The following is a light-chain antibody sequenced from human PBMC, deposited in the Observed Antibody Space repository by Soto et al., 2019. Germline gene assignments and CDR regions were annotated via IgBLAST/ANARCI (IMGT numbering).Light chain of an antibody. J-gene: IGKJ1*01. CDR3: QHYNHWPPWT. V-gene: IGKV3-15*01. Sequence: EVVMTQSPATLDMSPGERATLSCRASQSVSSNLAWYQQKPGQAPRLLIYGASTRATRIPARFSGSGSGTEFTHTISSLQSEDFAVYYCQHYNHWPPWTFGQGTKVEIK. CDR1: QSVSSN. CDR2: GAS.